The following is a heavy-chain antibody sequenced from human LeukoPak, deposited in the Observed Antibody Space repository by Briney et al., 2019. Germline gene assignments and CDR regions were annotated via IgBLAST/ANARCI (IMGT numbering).Heavy chain of an antibody. CDR1: GFIFSSHG. CDR3: AKTHKTTALDY. J-gene: IGHJ4*02. D-gene: IGHD4-17*01. CDR2: IIPSGDIT. Sequence: GSLRLSCAASGFIFSSHGMSWVRQAPGEGLEWVSGIIPSGDITYYADSVKGRFTISRDNSKNTLYLQMNSVRAEDTAVYYCAKTHKTTALDYWGQGTLVTVSS. V-gene: IGHV3-23*01.